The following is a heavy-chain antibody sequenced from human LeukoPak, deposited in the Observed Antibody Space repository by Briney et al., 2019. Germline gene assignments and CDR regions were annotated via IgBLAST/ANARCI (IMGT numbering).Heavy chain of an antibody. D-gene: IGHD6-13*01. CDR2: IYYSGST. CDR3: ARQSAAAGDFDY. J-gene: IGHJ4*02. CDR1: GGSISSYY. Sequence: SETLSLTCTVSGGSISSYYWSWIWHPPGKGLELIGYIYYSGSTNYNPSLKGRVTISVDTSKNQFSLKLSSVTAADTAVYYCARQSAAAGDFDYWGQGTLVTVSS. V-gene: IGHV4-59*08.